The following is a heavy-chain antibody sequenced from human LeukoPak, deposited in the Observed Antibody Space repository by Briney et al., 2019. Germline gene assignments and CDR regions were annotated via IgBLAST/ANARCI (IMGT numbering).Heavy chain of an antibody. Sequence: ASVKVSCKASGYTFTSYYMHWVRQAPGQGLEWMGWINPNSGGTNYAQKFQGRVTMTRDTSISTAYMELSRLRSDDTAVYYCARTFGGGSYYYYFDYWGQGTLVTVSS. CDR2: INPNSGGT. V-gene: IGHV1-2*02. J-gene: IGHJ4*02. CDR3: ARTFGGGSYYYYFDY. D-gene: IGHD1-26*01. CDR1: GYTFTSYY.